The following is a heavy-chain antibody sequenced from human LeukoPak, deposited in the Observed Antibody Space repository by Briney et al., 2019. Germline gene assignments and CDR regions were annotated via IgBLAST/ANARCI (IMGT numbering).Heavy chain of an antibody. Sequence: ASVKVSCKASGYTFTNYGISWVRQAPGQGLEWMGWISGYNGNTKYAQKFQGRVTMTTDTSATTAYIELRSLRSDDTAVYYCARSLNYYSGNYQLYDYWGQGTLVTVSS. CDR1: GYTFTNYG. CDR2: ISGYNGNT. CDR3: ARSLNYYSGNYQLYDY. V-gene: IGHV1-18*01. D-gene: IGHD1-26*01. J-gene: IGHJ4*02.